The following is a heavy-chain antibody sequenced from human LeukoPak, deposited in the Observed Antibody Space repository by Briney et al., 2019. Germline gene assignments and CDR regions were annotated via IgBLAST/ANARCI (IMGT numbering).Heavy chain of an antibody. CDR1: GFTFSSYW. CDR3: AKDRGSSGYYNDAFDI. CDR2: IKQDGSEK. D-gene: IGHD3-22*01. Sequence: GGSLRLSCAASGFTFSSYWMSWVRQAPGKGLEWVANIKQDGSEKYYVDSVKGRFTISRDNAKNSLYLQMNSLRAEDTAVYYCAKDRGSSGYYNDAFDIWGQGTMVTVSS. J-gene: IGHJ3*02. V-gene: IGHV3-7*01.